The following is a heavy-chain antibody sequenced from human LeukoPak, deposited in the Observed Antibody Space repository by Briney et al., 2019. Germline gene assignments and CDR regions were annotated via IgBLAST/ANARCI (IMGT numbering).Heavy chain of an antibody. CDR3: ARVAQGATTENYYYYYMDV. V-gene: IGHV3-21*01. CDR1: GFAFNSYT. J-gene: IGHJ6*03. Sequence: KPGGSLRLSCAASGFAFNSYTIKWVRQAPGKGLEWVSAITSRGTYIYNADSVKGRFTISRDNAENSAYLQMSSLRAEDTAVYYCARVAQGATTENYYYYYMDVWGKGITVTVSS. CDR2: ITSRGTYI. D-gene: IGHD4-11*01.